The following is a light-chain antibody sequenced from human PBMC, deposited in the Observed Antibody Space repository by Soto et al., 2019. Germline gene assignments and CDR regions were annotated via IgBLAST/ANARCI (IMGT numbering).Light chain of an antibody. V-gene: IGKV1-27*01. CDR2: AAS. CDR1: QGISNY. Sequence: DIQMTQSPSSLSASVGDRVTITCRASQGISNYLAWYQQKPGKVPKLLIYAASTLQSGVPSRFSGSGSGTDFTLTISSLQPEDVATYYRQKYNSAPPFTFGGGTKVEIK. J-gene: IGKJ4*01. CDR3: QKYNSAPPFT.